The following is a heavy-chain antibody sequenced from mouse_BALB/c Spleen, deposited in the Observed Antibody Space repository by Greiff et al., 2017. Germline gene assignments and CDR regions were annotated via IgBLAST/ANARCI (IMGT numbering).Heavy chain of an antibody. J-gene: IGHJ4*01. CDR2: ISYDGSN. Sequence: EVKLMESGPGLVKPSQSLSLTCSVTGYSITSGYYWNWIRQFPGNKLEWMGYISYDGSNNYNPSLKNRISITRDTSKNQFFLKLNSVTTEDTATYYCARDRGDGYYVDAMDYWGQGTSVTVSS. CDR3: ARDRGDGYYVDAMDY. V-gene: IGHV3-6*02. D-gene: IGHD2-3*01. CDR1: GYSITSGYY.